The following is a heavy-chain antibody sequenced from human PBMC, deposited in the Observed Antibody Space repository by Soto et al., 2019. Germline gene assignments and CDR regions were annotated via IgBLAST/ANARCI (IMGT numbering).Heavy chain of an antibody. CDR1: GYTFTGYY. Sequence: ASVKVSCKASGYTFTGYYMHWVRQAPGQGLEWMGWINPNSGGTNYAQKFQGWVTMTRDTSISTAYMELSRLRSDDTAVYYCARGSDSSGYYPLDYWGQGTLVTVSS. V-gene: IGHV1-2*04. J-gene: IGHJ4*02. CDR3: ARGSDSSGYYPLDY. D-gene: IGHD3-22*01. CDR2: INPNSGGT.